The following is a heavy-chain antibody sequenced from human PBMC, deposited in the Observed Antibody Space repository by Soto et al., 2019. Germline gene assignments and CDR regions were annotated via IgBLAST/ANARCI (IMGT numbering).Heavy chain of an antibody. Sequence: SETLSLTCTVSGGSISSYYWSWIRQPPGKGLEWIGYIYYSGSTNYNPSLKSRVTISVDTSKNQFSLKLSSVTAADTAVYYCARDRQGVAVAGKIYYYYYYMDVWGKGTTVTVSS. CDR3: ARDRQGVAVAGKIYYYYYYMDV. J-gene: IGHJ6*03. D-gene: IGHD6-19*01. CDR1: GGSISSYY. V-gene: IGHV4-59*01. CDR2: IYYSGST.